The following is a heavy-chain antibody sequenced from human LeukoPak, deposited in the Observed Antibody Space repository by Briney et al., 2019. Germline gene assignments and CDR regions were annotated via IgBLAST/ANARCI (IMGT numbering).Heavy chain of an antibody. CDR2: ISSSSSTI. Sequence: GGSLRLSCAAFGFTFSSYSMNWVRQAPGKGLEWVSYISSSSSTIYYADSVKGRFTISRDNAKNSLYLQMNSLRAEDTAVYYCARVLMVQQNWFDPWGQGTLVTVSS. D-gene: IGHD2-8*01. V-gene: IGHV3-48*04. J-gene: IGHJ5*02. CDR1: GFTFSSYS. CDR3: ARVLMVQQNWFDP.